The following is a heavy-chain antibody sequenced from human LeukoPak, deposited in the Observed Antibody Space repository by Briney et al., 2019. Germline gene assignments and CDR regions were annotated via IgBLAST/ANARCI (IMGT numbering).Heavy chain of an antibody. V-gene: IGHV3-23*01. D-gene: IGHD2-2*01. CDR2: ISGSGGST. CDR3: AKVKRAFVVVPAASYYFDY. CDR1: GFTFSSYA. J-gene: IGHJ4*02. Sequence: TGGSLRLSCAASGFTFSSYAMSWVRQAPGKGLEWVSAISGSGGSTYYADSVKGRFTISRDNSKNTLYLQMNSLRAEDTAVYYCAKVKRAFVVVPAASYYFDYWGQGTLVTVSS.